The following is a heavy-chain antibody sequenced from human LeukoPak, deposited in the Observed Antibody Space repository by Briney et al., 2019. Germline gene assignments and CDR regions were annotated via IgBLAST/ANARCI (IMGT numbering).Heavy chain of an antibody. CDR3: ARGGQYSGSYSFDY. J-gene: IGHJ4*02. D-gene: IGHD1-26*01. CDR2: IYYSGST. CDR1: GGSISSGDYY. V-gene: IGHV4-30-4*01. Sequence: SETLFLTCTVSGGSISSGDYYWSWIRQPPGTGLEWIGYIYYSGSTYYNPSLKSRVTISVDTSKNQFSLKLSSVTAADTAVYYCARGGQYSGSYSFDYWGQGTLVTVSS.